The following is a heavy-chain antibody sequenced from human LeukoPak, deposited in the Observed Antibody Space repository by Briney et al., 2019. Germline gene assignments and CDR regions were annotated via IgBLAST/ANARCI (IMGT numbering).Heavy chain of an antibody. CDR3: ARADSSPNYYYYGMDV. CDR2: IYYSGST. J-gene: IGHJ6*02. CDR1: GGSISSYY. D-gene: IGHD6-13*01. Sequence: PSETLSLTCTVSGGSISSYYWSWIRQPPGKGLEWIGYIYYSGSTNYNPSLKSRVTISVDTSKNRFSLKLSSVTAADTAVYYCARADSSPNYYYYGMDVWGQGTTVTVSS. V-gene: IGHV4-59*08.